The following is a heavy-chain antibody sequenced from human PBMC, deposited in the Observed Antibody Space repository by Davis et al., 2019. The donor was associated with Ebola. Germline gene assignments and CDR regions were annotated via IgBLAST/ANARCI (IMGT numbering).Heavy chain of an antibody. J-gene: IGHJ6*04. D-gene: IGHD3-10*01. CDR3: ARGAFLWFGELLYDPYGMDV. V-gene: IGHV4-31*02. CDR1: GGSITSGGYS. CDR2: IYYSGST. Sequence: SETLSLTLTVSGGSITSGGYSWSWIRQHPGTGLEWIVYIYYSGSTYYNPYLKSRVNISVDKSKNQFSLKLSSVTAADTAVYYCARGAFLWFGELLYDPYGMDVWGEGTTVTVSS.